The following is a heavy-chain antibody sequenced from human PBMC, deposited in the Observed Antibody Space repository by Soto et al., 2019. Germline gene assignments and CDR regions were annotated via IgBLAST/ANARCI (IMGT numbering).Heavy chain of an antibody. J-gene: IGHJ4*02. V-gene: IGHV3-23*01. CDR1: GVTFRSYA. D-gene: IGHD3-9*01. Sequence: GGSLRLSCAASGVTFRSYAMSGVRKAPGKGLEWVSAFRGDGTGAHYADSVKGRFTISRDNSKNTLYLHMNSLRAEDTAVYYCAKLPQYDILTGYLNYFDYWGQGTLVTVSS. CDR3: AKLPQYDILTGYLNYFDY. CDR2: FRGDGTGA.